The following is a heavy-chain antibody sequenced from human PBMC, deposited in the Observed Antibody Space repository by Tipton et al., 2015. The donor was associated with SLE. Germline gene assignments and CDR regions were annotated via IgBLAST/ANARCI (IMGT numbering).Heavy chain of an antibody. CDR2: ISGGGGST. Sequence: GSLRLSCATSGFTFSSYALSWVRRAPGKGLEWVSAISGGGGSTYYADFVKDRFSISIDKSKKTLFLQMNSLRVDDTATYYCAKFEKTTDFYLDSWGQGTLVSVSS. V-gene: IGHV3-23*01. D-gene: IGHD1/OR15-1a*01. CDR3: AKFEKTTDFYLDS. J-gene: IGHJ4*02. CDR1: GFTFSSYA.